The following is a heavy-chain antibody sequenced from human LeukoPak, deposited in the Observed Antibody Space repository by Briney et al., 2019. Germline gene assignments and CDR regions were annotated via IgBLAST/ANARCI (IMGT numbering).Heavy chain of an antibody. D-gene: IGHD6-13*01. V-gene: IGHV3-30*04. CDR1: GFTFSSYV. CDR2: ISYDGSNE. J-gene: IGHJ3*02. Sequence: GGSLRLSCAASGFTFSSYVMHWVRQAPGKGLEWVAIISYDGSNEYYADSVKGRFTISRDNSKNTLYLQMNSLRVEDTAVYYCARVGYSRTWHSGSAFDIWGQGTMVTVSS. CDR3: ARVGYSRTWHSGSAFDI.